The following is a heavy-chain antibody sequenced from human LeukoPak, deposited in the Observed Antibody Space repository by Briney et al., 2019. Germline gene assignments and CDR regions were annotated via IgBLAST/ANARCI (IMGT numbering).Heavy chain of an antibody. CDR1: GYTFTSYD. Sequence: ASVKVSCKASGYTFTSYDICWVRQAPGQGLEWMGWISAYNGNTNSAQKLQGRVTMTTDTSTSTAYMELRSLRSDDTGVYYCARVDSSGYYRPFDYWGQGTLVTVSS. V-gene: IGHV1-18*01. CDR2: ISAYNGNT. CDR3: ARVDSSGYYRPFDY. J-gene: IGHJ4*02. D-gene: IGHD3-22*01.